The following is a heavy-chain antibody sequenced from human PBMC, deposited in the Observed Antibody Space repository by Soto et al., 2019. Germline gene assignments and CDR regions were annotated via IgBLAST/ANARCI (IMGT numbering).Heavy chain of an antibody. Sequence: TGGSLRLSCAASGFTFSSYAMSWVRQAPGKGLEWVSAISGSGGSTYYADSVKGRFTISRDNSKNTLYLQMNSLRAEDTAVYYCARSGYSYGPFDYWGQETLVTVSS. CDR3: ARSGYSYGPFDY. D-gene: IGHD5-18*01. CDR2: ISGSGGST. J-gene: IGHJ4*02. CDR1: GFTFSSYA. V-gene: IGHV3-23*01.